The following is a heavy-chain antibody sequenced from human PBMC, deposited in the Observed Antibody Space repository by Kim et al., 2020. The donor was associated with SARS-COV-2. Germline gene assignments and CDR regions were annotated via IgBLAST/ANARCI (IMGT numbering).Heavy chain of an antibody. CDR3: AKDSGDGDYVYYYGMDV. Sequence: GGSLRLSCAASGFTFSSYGMHWVRQAPGKGLEWVAVISYDGSNKYYADSVKGRFTISRDNSKNTLYLQMNSLRAEDTAVYYCAKDSGDGDYVYYYGMDVWGQGTTVTVSS. D-gene: IGHD4-17*01. J-gene: IGHJ6*02. CDR2: ISYDGSNK. V-gene: IGHV3-30*18. CDR1: GFTFSSYG.